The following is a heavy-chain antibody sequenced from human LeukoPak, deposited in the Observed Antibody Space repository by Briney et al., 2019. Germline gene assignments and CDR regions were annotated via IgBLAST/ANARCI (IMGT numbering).Heavy chain of an antibody. Sequence: EASVKVSCKASGYTFTGYYMHWVRQAPGQGLEWMGWINPNSGGTNYAQKFQGRVSMTRDTSISTVYMDLSRLRSDDTAVYYCARASGSDYLSIENWVQGTLVTVSS. V-gene: IGHV1-2*02. CDR3: ARASGSDYLSIEN. J-gene: IGHJ4*02. D-gene: IGHD4-17*01. CDR1: GYTFTGYY. CDR2: INPNSGGT.